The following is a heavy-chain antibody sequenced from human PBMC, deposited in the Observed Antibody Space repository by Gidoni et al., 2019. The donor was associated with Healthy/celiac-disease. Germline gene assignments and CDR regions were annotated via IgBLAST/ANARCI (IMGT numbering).Heavy chain of an antibody. V-gene: IGHV4-31*03. CDR3: ARRVTMVRGVIITNWFDP. Sequence: QVQLQESGPGLVKPSQTLSLTCTVSGGSIRSGGYYWSWIRQHPGKGLEWIGYIYYSGSTYYNPSLKSRVTISVDTSKNQFSLKLSSVTAADTAVYYCARRVTMVRGVIITNWFDPWGQGTLVTVSS. D-gene: IGHD3-10*01. J-gene: IGHJ5*02. CDR1: GGSIRSGGYY. CDR2: IYYSGST.